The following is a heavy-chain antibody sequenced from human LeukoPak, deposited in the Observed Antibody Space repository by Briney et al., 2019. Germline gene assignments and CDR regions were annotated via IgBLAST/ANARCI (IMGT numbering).Heavy chain of an antibody. V-gene: IGHV4-34*01. CDR3: ARGQDYDFWSGSDNWFDP. D-gene: IGHD3-3*01. Sequence: SETLSLTCAVYGGSFSGYYWSWIRQPPGKGLEWIGEINHSGSTNYNPSLKSRVTISVDTSENQFSLKLSSVTAADTAVYYCARGQDYDFWSGSDNWFDPWGQGTLVTVSS. CDR2: INHSGST. J-gene: IGHJ5*02. CDR1: GGSFSGYY.